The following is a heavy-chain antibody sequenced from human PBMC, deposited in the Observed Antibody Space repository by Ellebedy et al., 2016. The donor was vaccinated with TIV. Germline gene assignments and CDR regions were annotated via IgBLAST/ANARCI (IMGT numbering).Heavy chain of an antibody. CDR2: VYYSGST. CDR3: ARTVGLQSGGQYYFDY. D-gene: IGHD4-23*01. V-gene: IGHV4-59*12. CDR1: GGSIGSYY. J-gene: IGHJ4*02. Sequence: SETLSLTCTVSGGSIGSYYWSWFRQLPGKGLQWIGYVYYSGSTYYNPSLKSRVTISVDTSKNQFSLKLSSVTAADAAVYYWARTVGLQSGGQYYFDYWGQGTLVTVSS.